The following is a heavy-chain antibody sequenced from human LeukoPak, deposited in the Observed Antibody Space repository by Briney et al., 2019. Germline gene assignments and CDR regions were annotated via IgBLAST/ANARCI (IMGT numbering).Heavy chain of an antibody. CDR1: GYTFTSYG. D-gene: IGHD6-13*01. J-gene: IGHJ5*02. V-gene: IGHV1-18*01. CDR3: ARDLGDSSSWYRLFDP. CDR2: ISAYNGNT. Sequence: ASVKVSCKASGYTFTSYGISWVRQAPGQGLEWMGWISAYNGNTNYAQKLQGRVTMTIDTSTSTAYMELRSLRSDDTAVYYCARDLGDSSSWYRLFDPWGQGTLVTVSS.